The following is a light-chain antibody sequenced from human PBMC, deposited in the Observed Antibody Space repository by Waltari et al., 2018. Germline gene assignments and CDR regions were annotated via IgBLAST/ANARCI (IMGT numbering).Light chain of an antibody. CDR1: QSTSNR. CDR2: AAS. CDR3: QQSSSWA. V-gene: IGKV1-39*01. Sequence: IQMTQSPSSLSASVGDRVTITFRTRQSTSNRLNWYQQKPGKVPKVLIYAASNLQSGVPSRFSGSGSGTEFTLTISSLQPEDSATYYCQQSSSWAFGQGTKVEIK. J-gene: IGKJ1*01.